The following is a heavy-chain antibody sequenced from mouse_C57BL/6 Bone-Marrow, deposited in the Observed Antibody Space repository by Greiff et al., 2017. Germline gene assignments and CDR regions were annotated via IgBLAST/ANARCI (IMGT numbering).Heavy chain of an antibody. Sequence: EVKLMESGGGLVQPGGSLKLSCAASGFTFSSYAMSWVRQTPDKRLEWVATISDGGSYTYYPDNVQGRFTISSDNAKNHLFLQMSHLKSEYTAMDYCARPGGNSPYYYAMDYWGQGTSVTVSA. CDR1: GFTFSSYA. D-gene: IGHD2-1*01. CDR2: ISDGGSYT. CDR3: ARPGGNSPYYYAMDY. J-gene: IGHJ4*01. V-gene: IGHV5-4*03.